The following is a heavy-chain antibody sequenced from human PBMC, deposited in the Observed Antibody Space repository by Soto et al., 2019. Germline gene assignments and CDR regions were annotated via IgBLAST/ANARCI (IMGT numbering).Heavy chain of an antibody. Sequence: GASVKVSCKASGYTFTSYAMHWVRQAPGQRLEWMGWINAGNGNTKYSQKFQGRVTITRDTSASTAYMELSSVTAADTAVYYCARVRGYSYGYGLFDYWGQGTLVTVSS. V-gene: IGHV1-3*01. CDR2: INAGNGNT. CDR1: GYTFTSYA. CDR3: ARVRGYSYGYGLFDY. D-gene: IGHD5-18*01. J-gene: IGHJ4*02.